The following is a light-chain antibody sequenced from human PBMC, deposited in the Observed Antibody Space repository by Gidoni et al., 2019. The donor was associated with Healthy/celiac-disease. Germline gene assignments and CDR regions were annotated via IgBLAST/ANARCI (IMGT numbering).Light chain of an antibody. V-gene: IGKV4-1*01. CDR1: QRVFYSSNNKNY. CDR2: WAS. Sequence: ASLGERATINCKSSQRVFYSSNNKNYLAWYQQKPGQPPKRLIYWASTRESGVPDRFSGSGSGTNFTLTISSLQAEDVAVYYCQQYYSTLWTFGQGTKVEIK. J-gene: IGKJ1*01. CDR3: QQYYSTLWT.